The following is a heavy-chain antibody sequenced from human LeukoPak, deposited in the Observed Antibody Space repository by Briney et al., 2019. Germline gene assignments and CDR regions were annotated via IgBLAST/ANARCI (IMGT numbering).Heavy chain of an antibody. V-gene: IGHV4-4*07. D-gene: IGHD1-20*01. J-gene: IGHJ6*03. CDR3: ARGYNWASPTRDFYYMDV. CDR1: GGSISSYY. CDR2: IYSSGST. Sequence: PSETLSLTCTVSGGSISSYYWSWLRQPAGKGLEWIGRIYSSGSTNYNPSLKSRVPMSVDTSQNQFSLKVSSVTAADTAVYYCARGYNWASPTRDFYYMDVWGKGTTVTVSS.